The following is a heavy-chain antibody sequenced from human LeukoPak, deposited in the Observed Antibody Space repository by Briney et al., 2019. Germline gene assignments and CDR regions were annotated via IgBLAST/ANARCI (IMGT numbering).Heavy chain of an antibody. D-gene: IGHD1-1*01. Sequence: ASVKVSCKASGYTFSSYVVTWVRQAPGQGLEWMGWISAYNGNTKYAQKLQGRVTMTTDTSTSTAYMELRSLRSDDTAVYYCAREKGWNDPGGSYYFDYWGQGTLVTVSS. V-gene: IGHV1-18*04. CDR3: AREKGWNDPGGSYYFDY. CDR1: GYTFSSYV. CDR2: ISAYNGNT. J-gene: IGHJ4*02.